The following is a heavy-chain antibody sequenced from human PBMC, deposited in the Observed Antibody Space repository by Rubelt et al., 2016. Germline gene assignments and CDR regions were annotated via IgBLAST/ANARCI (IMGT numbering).Heavy chain of an antibody. D-gene: IGHD2-2*01. J-gene: IGHJ6*02. CDR3: ATQYQLRGRAYYYYGMDV. Sequence: QLQLQESGPGLVKPSETLSLTCTVSGGSISSSSYYWGWIRQPPGKGLEWIGSIYYSGSTYYNPSLKSGVTISVDTSKNQFSLKLSSVTAADTAVYYCATQYQLRGRAYYYYGMDVWGQGTTVTVSS. CDR1: GGSISSSSYY. V-gene: IGHV4-39*01. CDR2: IYYSGST.